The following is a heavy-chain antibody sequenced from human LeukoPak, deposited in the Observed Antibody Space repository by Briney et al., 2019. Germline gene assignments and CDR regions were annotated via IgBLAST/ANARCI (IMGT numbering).Heavy chain of an antibody. CDR1: GGSFSGYY. D-gene: IGHD6-13*01. Sequence: KPSETLSLTCAVYGGSFSGYYWSWIRQPPGKGLEWIGEINHSGSTNYNPSLKSRVTISVDTSKNQFSLKLSSVTAADTAVYYCARSIAAAGNAFDIWGQGTMVTVSS. CDR3: ARSIAAAGNAFDI. J-gene: IGHJ3*02. V-gene: IGHV4-34*09. CDR2: INHSGST.